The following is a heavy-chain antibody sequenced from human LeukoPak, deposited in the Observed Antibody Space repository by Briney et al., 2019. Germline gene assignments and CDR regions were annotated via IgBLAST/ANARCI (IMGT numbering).Heavy chain of an antibody. D-gene: IGHD2-21*02. V-gene: IGHV1-46*01. CDR3: ARGTVAPYCGGDCSVDY. CDR1: GYTFTSYY. J-gene: IGHJ4*02. CDR2: INPSGGST. Sequence: ASVKVSCKASGYTFTSYYMHWVRQAPGQGLEWMGIINPSGGSTSYAQKFQGRVTMTRDTSTSTVYMELSSLRSEDTAVYYCARGTVAPYCGGDCSVDYWGQGTLVTVSS.